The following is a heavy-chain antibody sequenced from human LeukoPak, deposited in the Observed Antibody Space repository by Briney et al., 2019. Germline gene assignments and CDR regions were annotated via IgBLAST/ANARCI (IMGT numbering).Heavy chain of an antibody. CDR1: GFTFSSYG. CDR3: ARDQLGFYGGDAFDI. Sequence: GGSLRLSCAASGFTFSSYGFHWVRQAPGKGLEWVAFISYDGSNKYYADSVKGRFTISRDNSKNTLYLQMNSLRAEDTAVYYCARDQLGFYGGDAFDIWGQGTMVTVSS. J-gene: IGHJ3*02. D-gene: IGHD4-23*01. V-gene: IGHV3-30*19. CDR2: ISYDGSNK.